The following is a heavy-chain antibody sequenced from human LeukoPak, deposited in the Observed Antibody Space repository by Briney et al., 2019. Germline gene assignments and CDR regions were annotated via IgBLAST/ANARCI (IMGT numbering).Heavy chain of an antibody. CDR2: ISSSSSYI. D-gene: IGHD6-6*01. CDR3: ARVGAAPRDRGLDYYYYYMDV. J-gene: IGHJ6*03. Sequence: PGGSLRLSCAASGFTFSSYSMNWVRQAPGKGLEWVSSISSSSSYIYYADSVKGRFTISRDNAKNSLYLQMNSLGAEDTAVYYCARVGAAPRDRGLDYYYYYMDVWGKGTTVTVSS. CDR1: GFTFSSYS. V-gene: IGHV3-21*01.